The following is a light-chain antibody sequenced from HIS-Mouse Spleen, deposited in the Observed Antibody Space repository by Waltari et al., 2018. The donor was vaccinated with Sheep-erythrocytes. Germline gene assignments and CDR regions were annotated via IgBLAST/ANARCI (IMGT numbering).Light chain of an antibody. CDR3: CSYAGSYNHV. CDR2: DVS. CDR1: SSDVGGYNY. J-gene: IGLJ1*01. Sequence: QSALTQPASVSGSPGQSITISCTGTSSDVGGYNYVSWYQQHPGKAPKLMIYDVSKRPSGVPDRFYGSKSGNTASLTISGLQAEDEADYYCCSYAGSYNHVFATGTKVTVL. V-gene: IGLV2-11*01.